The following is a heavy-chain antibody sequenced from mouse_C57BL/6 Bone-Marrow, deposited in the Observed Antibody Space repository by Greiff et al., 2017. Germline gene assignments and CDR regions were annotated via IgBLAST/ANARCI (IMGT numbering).Heavy chain of an antibody. CDR2: ISYDGSN. CDR3: ASELRFYWYFDV. D-gene: IGHD1-1*01. J-gene: IGHJ1*03. V-gene: IGHV3-6*01. CDR1: GYSITSGYY. Sequence: VQLKESGPGLVKPSQSLSLTCSFTGYSITSGYYWNWIRQFPGNKLEWMGYISYDGSNNYNPSLKNRISITRDTSKNQFFLKLNSVTTEDTATYYCASELRFYWYFDVWGTGTTVTVSS.